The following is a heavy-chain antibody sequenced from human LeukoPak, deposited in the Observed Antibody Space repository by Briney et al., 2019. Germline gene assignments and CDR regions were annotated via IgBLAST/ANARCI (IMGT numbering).Heavy chain of an antibody. V-gene: IGHV1-18*01. CDR2: ISAYNGNT. J-gene: IGHJ4*02. D-gene: IGHD3-10*01. Sequence: AASVKVSCKASGYTFTSYGISWVRQAPGQGLEWMGWISAYNGNTNYAQKLQGRVTMTTDTSTSTAYMELRSLRSDDTAVYYCAREPALMVRGVIRTFDYWGQGTLVTVSS. CDR1: GYTFTSYG. CDR3: AREPALMVRGVIRTFDY.